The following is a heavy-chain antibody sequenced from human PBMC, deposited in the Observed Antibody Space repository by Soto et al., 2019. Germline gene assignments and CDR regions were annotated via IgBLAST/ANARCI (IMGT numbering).Heavy chain of an antibody. CDR2: IWYDGSIK. V-gene: IGHV3-33*01. CDR1: GFTFSSYA. J-gene: IGHJ6*02. D-gene: IGHD2-21*02. CDR3: ARDVTAMDV. Sequence: PGGSLRLSCVASGFTFSSYAMHWVRQAPGKGLEWVAVIWYDGSIKYYADSVKGRFTISRDNSKNTLFLQMNSLSAEDTALYYCARDVTAMDVWGQGTTVTVSS.